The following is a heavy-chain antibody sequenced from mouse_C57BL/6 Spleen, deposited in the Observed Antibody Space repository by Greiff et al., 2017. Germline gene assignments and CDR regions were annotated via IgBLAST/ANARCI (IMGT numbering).Heavy chain of an antibody. J-gene: IGHJ1*03. D-gene: IGHD1-1*01. CDR3: ARYYYGSYWYFDV. CDR2: INPSSGYT. Sequence: VQLQQSGAELAKPGASVKLSCKASGYTFTSSWMHWVKQRPGQGLEWIGYINPSSGYTKYNQKFKGKATLTADKSSSTAYMQLGSLTYEDSAVYYCARYYYGSYWYFDVWGTGATVTVSS. V-gene: IGHV1-7*01. CDR1: GYTFTSSW.